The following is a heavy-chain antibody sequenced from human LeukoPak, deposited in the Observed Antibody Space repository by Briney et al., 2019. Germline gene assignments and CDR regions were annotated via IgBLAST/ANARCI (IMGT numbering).Heavy chain of an antibody. D-gene: IGHD3-22*01. CDR1: GGFIGSSSFY. Sequence: SETLSLTCTVSGGFIGSSSFYWAWIRQTPGKGLEWIGSLAYSGSTYYKSSLKSRVTLSVDAAKNQFSLNLTSVTAADTALFYCASSTSYYYDTSGYFEYWGHGILVTVSS. CDR2: LAYSGST. CDR3: ASSTSYYYDTSGYFEY. V-gene: IGHV4-39*01. J-gene: IGHJ4*01.